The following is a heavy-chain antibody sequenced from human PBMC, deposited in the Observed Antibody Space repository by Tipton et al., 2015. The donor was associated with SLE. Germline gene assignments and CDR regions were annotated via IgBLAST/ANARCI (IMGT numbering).Heavy chain of an antibody. CDR2: INSDGNRI. CDR3: ARDMSSDRDNWWGEFDY. V-gene: IGHV3-74*01. CDR1: GFTFSNYW. D-gene: IGHD3-16*01. Sequence: SLRLSCAASGFTFSNYWMHWVRQAPGEGLVWVSRINSDGNRIRSADSVTGRFTISRDNAKNTLYLQMNSLRADDTAVYYCARDMSSDRDNWWGEFDYWGQGTLVTVS. J-gene: IGHJ4*02.